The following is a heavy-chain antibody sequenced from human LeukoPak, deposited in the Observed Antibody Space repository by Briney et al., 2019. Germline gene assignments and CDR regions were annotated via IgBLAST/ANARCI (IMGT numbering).Heavy chain of an antibody. CDR2: ISWDGGST. CDR1: GFTFDDYT. J-gene: IGHJ4*02. Sequence: PGGSLRLSCAASGFTFDDYTMHWVRQAPGKGLEWVSLISWDGGSTYYAGSVKGRFTISRDNSKNSLYLQMNSLRTEDTALYYCAKDGNYYDSSGYGFDYWGQGTLVTVSS. CDR3: AKDGNYYDSSGYGFDY. D-gene: IGHD3-22*01. V-gene: IGHV3-43*01.